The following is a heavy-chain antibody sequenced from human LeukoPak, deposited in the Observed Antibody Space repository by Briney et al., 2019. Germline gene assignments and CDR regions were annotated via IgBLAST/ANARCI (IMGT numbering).Heavy chain of an antibody. CDR1: GYTFTSYY. CDR2: INPSGCST. J-gene: IGHJ5*02. CDR3: ARDIVVVPAAPRGNWFDP. V-gene: IGHV1-46*01. Sequence: ASVKVSCKATGYTFTSYYMHWVRQAPGQGLEWMGIINPSGCSTSYAQKFQGRVTMTRHMSTSTVYMELSSLRSEDTAVYYCARDIVVVPAAPRGNWFDPWGQGTLVTVSS. D-gene: IGHD2-2*01.